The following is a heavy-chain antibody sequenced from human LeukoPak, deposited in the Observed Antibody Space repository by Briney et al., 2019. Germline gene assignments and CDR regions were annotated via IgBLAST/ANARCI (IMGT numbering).Heavy chain of an antibody. CDR3: AREKGSGDYAPFDY. J-gene: IGHJ4*02. D-gene: IGHD4-17*01. CDR1: GFTFSSYA. Sequence: GGSLRLSCAASGFTFSSYAMHWVRQAPGKGLEYVSAISSNGGSTYYANSVKGRFTISRDNSKNTLYLQMGSLRAEDMAVYYCAREKGSGDYAPFDYWGQGTLVTVSS. V-gene: IGHV3-64*01. CDR2: ISSNGGST.